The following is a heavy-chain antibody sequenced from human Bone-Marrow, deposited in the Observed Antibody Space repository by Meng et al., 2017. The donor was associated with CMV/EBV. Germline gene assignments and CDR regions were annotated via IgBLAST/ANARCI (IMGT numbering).Heavy chain of an antibody. CDR3: ARVSGVLRFLEWSQMTEINY. V-gene: IGHV1-2*02. Sequence: ASVKVSCKASGYTFTGYYMHWVRQAPGQGLEWMGWINPNSGGTNYAQKFQGRVTMTRDTSISTAYMELSRLRSDDTAVYYCARVSGVLRFLEWSQMTEINYWGQGTLVTVSS. J-gene: IGHJ4*02. D-gene: IGHD3-3*01. CDR1: GYTFTGYY. CDR2: INPNSGGT.